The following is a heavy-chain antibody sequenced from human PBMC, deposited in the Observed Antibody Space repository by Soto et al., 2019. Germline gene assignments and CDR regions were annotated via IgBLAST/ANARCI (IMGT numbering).Heavy chain of an antibody. CDR2: INPNSGGT. CDR1: GYTFTGYY. Sequence: ASVKVSCKASGYTFTGYYMHWVRQALGQGLEWMGWINPNSGGTNYAQKFQGWVTMTRDTSISTAYMELSRLRSDDTSVYYCARARRTGTTGYFDYWGQGTLVTVSS. J-gene: IGHJ4*02. CDR3: ARARRTGTTGYFDY. V-gene: IGHV1-2*04. D-gene: IGHD1-1*01.